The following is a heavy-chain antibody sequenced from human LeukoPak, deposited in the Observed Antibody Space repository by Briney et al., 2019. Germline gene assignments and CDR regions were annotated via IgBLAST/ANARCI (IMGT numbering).Heavy chain of an antibody. CDR3: AISENYFDS. D-gene: IGHD3-3*02. J-gene: IGHJ4*02. CDR1: SGSISSSSFY. CDR2: IYYSGST. Sequence: SETLSLTCIVSSGSISSSSFYWGWIRQPPGRGLEWIGSIYYSGSTYYNPSLKSRVTISADTSKNQSFLKLSSVTAADTAVYYCAISENYFDSWGQGSLVTVSS. V-gene: IGHV4-39*01.